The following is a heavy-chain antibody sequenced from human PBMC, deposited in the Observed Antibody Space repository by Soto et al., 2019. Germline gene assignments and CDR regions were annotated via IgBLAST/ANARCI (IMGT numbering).Heavy chain of an antibody. D-gene: IGHD3-22*01. V-gene: IGHV5-51*01. CDR1: GYSFSKYW. J-gene: IGHJ6*02. CDR3: ARVADPYSFGYGGMDV. Sequence: PGESLKISCKASGYSFSKYWIGWVRQMPGKGLEWLGLIYAGDSDTKYSPSLQGQVTFSADRSTSTAYLQWSTLKASDTAMYYCARVADPYSFGYGGMDVWGQGTTVTVSS. CDR2: IYAGDSDT.